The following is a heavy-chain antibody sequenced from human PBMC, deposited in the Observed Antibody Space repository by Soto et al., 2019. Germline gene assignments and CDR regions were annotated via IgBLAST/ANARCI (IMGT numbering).Heavy chain of an antibody. D-gene: IGHD5-12*01. Sequence: EVQLVESGGGLVKPGGSLRLSCAASGFIFSSYTMNWVGQAPGKGLEWVSSISASSTYIYYADSLKGRFTISRDNAYKSLYLQMNSQRAKDKAVYYCARGWLRDPWMYWGQGTLVTVSS. J-gene: IGHJ4*02. CDR3: ARGWLRDPWMY. CDR1: GFIFSSYT. V-gene: IGHV3-21*01. CDR2: ISASSTYI.